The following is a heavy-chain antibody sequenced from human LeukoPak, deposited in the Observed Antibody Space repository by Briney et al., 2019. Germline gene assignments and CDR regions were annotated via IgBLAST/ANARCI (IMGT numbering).Heavy chain of an antibody. J-gene: IGHJ4*02. Sequence: GASVKVSCKASGYTFTSYGISWVRQAPGQGLEWMGWISAYNGNTNYAQKLQGRVTMTTDTSTSTAYMELRSLRSDDTAEYYCARAAQGGSIVVVTAISPDYWGQGTLVTVSS. D-gene: IGHD2-21*02. CDR1: GYTFTSYG. CDR2: ISAYNGNT. CDR3: ARAAQGGSIVVVTAISPDY. V-gene: IGHV1-18*01.